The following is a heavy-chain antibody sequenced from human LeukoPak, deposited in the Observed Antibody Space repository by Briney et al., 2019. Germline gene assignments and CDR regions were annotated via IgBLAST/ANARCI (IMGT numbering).Heavy chain of an antibody. CDR1: GGSISSYY. CDR3: ARHRAPGTFSFDY. CDR2: IYYSGST. D-gene: IGHD6-13*01. V-gene: IGHV4-59*08. Sequence: PSETLSLTCTVSGGSISSYYWSWIRQPPGKGLEWIGYIYYSGSTNYNPSLKSRVTISVDTSKNQFSLKLSSVTAADTAVYYCARHRAPGTFSFDYWGQGTLVTVSS. J-gene: IGHJ4*02.